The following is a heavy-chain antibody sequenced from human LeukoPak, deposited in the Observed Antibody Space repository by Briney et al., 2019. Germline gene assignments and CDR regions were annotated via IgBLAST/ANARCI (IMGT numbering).Heavy chain of an antibody. J-gene: IGHJ4*02. D-gene: IGHD5-18*01. Sequence: GGSPRLSCAASGFNFGSYAMNWVRQAPGKGLEWVSSITDTSHIYDAYSVKGRFTISRDNTKNSLYLQMNSLRAEDTAVYFCARSQGGYSYGKIDYWGQGTLVTVSS. V-gene: IGHV3-21*01. CDR2: ITDTSHI. CDR1: GFNFGSYA. CDR3: ARSQGGYSYGKIDY.